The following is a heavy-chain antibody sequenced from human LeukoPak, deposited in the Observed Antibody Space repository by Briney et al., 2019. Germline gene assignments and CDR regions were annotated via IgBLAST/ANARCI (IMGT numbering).Heavy chain of an antibody. D-gene: IGHD7-27*01. CDR1: GYTLTELS. CDR2: FDPVDGET. J-gene: IGHJ2*01. V-gene: IGHV1-24*01. CDR3: ASFTWALGYFDL. Sequence: ASVKVSCKVSGYTLTELSMHWVRQAPGKGLEWMGGFDPVDGETMYAQKFQGRVTMPEDTSTDTAYMELSSLRSDDTAVYYCASFTWALGYFDLWGRGTLVTVSS.